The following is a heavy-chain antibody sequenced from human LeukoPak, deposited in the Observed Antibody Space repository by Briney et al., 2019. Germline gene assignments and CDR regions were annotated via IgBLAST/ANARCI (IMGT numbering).Heavy chain of an antibody. V-gene: IGHV1-18*01. Sequence: GASVKVSCKASGYTFTSHGISWVRQAPGQGHEWMGWISAFNANTNYAQKLQGRVTMTTDTSTSTAYMELRSLRSDDTAVYYCARDSLSGSYVNDYWGQGTLVTVSS. CDR1: GYTFTSHG. D-gene: IGHD1-26*01. CDR3: ARDSLSGSYVNDY. J-gene: IGHJ4*02. CDR2: ISAFNANT.